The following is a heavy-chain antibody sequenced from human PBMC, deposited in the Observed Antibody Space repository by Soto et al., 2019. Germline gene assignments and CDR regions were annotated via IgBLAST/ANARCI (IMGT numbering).Heavy chain of an antibody. CDR2: ISWNSGSI. CDR3: AKDMGYGGKSGYYGMDV. V-gene: IGHV3-9*01. Sequence: EVQLVESGGGLVQPGRSLRLSCVASGFTFDDYAVHWVRQAPGKGLESVSGISWNSGSIGYADSVKGRFTISRDNAKNSLYLQMNSLRAEDTALYYCAKDMGYGGKSGYYGMDVWGQGTTVTVS. D-gene: IGHD4-17*01. J-gene: IGHJ6*02. CDR1: GFTFDDYA.